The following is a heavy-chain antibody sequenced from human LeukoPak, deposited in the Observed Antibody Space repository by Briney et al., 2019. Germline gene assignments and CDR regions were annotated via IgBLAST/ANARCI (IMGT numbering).Heavy chain of an antibody. D-gene: IGHD3-9*01. V-gene: IGHV3-21*01. CDR2: ISSSSSYI. CDR1: GFTFSSYS. Sequence: GGSLRLSCAASGFTFSSYSVNWVRQAPGKGLEWVSSISSSSSYIYYADSVKGRFTISRDNAKDSLYLQMNSLRAEDTAVYYCARAPRYYDNLTGYSMQGAFDIWGQGTMVTVPS. J-gene: IGHJ3*02. CDR3: ARAPRYYDNLTGYSMQGAFDI.